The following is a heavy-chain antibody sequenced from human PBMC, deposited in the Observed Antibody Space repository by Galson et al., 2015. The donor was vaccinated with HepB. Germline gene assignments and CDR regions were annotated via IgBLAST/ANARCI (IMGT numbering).Heavy chain of an antibody. CDR1: GGTFSSYA. V-gene: IGHV1-69*13. CDR3: ASALADGDYGGKEND. CDR2: IIPIFGTA. D-gene: IGHD4-23*01. Sequence: SVKVSCKASGGTFSSYAISWVRQAPGQGLEWMGGIIPIFGTANYAQKFQGRVTITADESTSTAYMELSSLRSEDTAVYYCASALADGDYGGKENDWGQGTLVTVSS. J-gene: IGHJ4*02.